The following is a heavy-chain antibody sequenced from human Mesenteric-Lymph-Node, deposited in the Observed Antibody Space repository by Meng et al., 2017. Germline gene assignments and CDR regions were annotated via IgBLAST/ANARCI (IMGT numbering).Heavy chain of an antibody. Sequence: SETLSLTCTVSGGSISSYYWSWIRQPAGKGLEWIGRIYTSGSTNYNPSLKSRVTISVDTSKNQFSLKLSSVTAADTAVYYCARYNDILTGYYPSQVFDPWGQGTLVTVSS. V-gene: IGHV4-4*07. D-gene: IGHD3-9*01. J-gene: IGHJ5*02. CDR1: GGSISSYY. CDR3: ARYNDILTGYYPSQVFDP. CDR2: IYTSGST.